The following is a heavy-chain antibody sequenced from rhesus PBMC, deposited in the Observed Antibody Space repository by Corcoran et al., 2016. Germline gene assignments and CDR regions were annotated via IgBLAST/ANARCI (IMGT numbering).Heavy chain of an antibody. J-gene: IGHJ4*01. CDR3: GSIELELSSCYFDY. Sequence: QVQLQESVPGLAKPSQTLSLTCAVSGGPIRSRNWGIWIRQPPGNGVAWIGGYYSKSEETHSNPTLKSLVNISKDTTQNQFAVKGSSGTAADTAVYDWGSIELELSSCYFDYWGQGVLVTVSS. D-gene: IGHD1-1*01. V-gene: IGHV4S12*01. CDR1: GGPIRSRNW. CDR2: YYSKSEET.